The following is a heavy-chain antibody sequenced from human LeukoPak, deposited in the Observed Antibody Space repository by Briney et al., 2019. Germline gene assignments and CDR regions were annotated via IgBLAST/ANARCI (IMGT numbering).Heavy chain of an antibody. D-gene: IGHD1-26*01. Sequence: GGSLRLSCAASGFTFSDYYMSWIRQAPGKGLEWVSYISSSGSTIYYADSVKGRFTIPRDNAKNSLYLQMNSLRAEDTAVYYCARLRVGATAWYFDLWGRGTLVTVSS. CDR2: ISSSGSTI. CDR3: ARLRVGATAWYFDL. CDR1: GFTFSDYY. V-gene: IGHV3-11*01. J-gene: IGHJ2*01.